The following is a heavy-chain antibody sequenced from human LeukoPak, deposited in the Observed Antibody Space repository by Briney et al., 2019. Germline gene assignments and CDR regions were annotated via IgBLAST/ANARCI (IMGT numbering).Heavy chain of an antibody. CDR2: IYDDNT. CDR1: GFTVSAYA. Sequence: GGSLRLSCAASGFTVSAYAMAWVRQAPGKGLEWVSTIYDDNTYYADSVKGRFAISTDNSKNTLYLQMNSLRAEDTATYYCAKAGYTSGRTPFNYWGQGTLVTVSS. D-gene: IGHD2-15*01. V-gene: IGHV3-23*01. J-gene: IGHJ4*02. CDR3: AKAGYTSGRTPFNY.